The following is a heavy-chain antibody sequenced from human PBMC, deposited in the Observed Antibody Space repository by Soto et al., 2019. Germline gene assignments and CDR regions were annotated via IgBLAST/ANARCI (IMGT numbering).Heavy chain of an antibody. J-gene: IGHJ4*02. V-gene: IGHV4-59*01. D-gene: IGHD2-21*02. Sequence: SETLSLTCTVSGGSISTYYWSWIRQPPGKGLEWIGYIYYSGSTNYNPSLKGRVTISVDTSKNQFSLRLSSVTAADAAVYYCARDDFDYFDSWGQGTLVTVSS. CDR1: GGSISTYY. CDR3: ARDDFDYFDS. CDR2: IYYSGST.